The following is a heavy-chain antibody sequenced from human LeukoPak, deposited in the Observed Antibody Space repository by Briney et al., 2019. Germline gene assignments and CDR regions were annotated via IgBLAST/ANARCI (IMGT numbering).Heavy chain of an antibody. J-gene: IGHJ4*02. CDR3: ARAPYDSSGYPDY. D-gene: IGHD3-22*01. Sequence: SVKVSCKASGGTFSSYAICWVRQAPGQGLGWMGRIIPILGIANYAQKFQGRVTITADKSTSTAYMELSSLRSEDTAVYYCARAPYDSSGYPDYWGQGTLVTVSS. CDR1: GGTFSSYA. V-gene: IGHV1-69*04. CDR2: IIPILGIA.